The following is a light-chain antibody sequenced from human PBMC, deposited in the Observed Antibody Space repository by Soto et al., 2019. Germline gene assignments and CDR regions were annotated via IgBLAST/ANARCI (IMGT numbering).Light chain of an antibody. V-gene: IGLV2-18*02. CDR3: SSYTGSSTWV. CDR1: SSDVGGYNR. CDR2: EVS. Sequence: SALTQPPSVSGSPGQSVTISCAGTSSDVGGYNRVSWYQQPPGTAPKLVISEVSNRPSGVPDRFSGSKSANTASLTISGLQAEDEADYYCSSYTGSSTWVFGTGTKVTVL. J-gene: IGLJ1*01.